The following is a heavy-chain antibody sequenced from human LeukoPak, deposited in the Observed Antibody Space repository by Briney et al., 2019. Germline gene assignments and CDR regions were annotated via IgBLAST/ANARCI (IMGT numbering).Heavy chain of an antibody. Sequence: SETRSLTCAVYGGSFSGHYWSWIRQPPGKGLEWIGEINHSGSTNYNPSLKSRVTISVDTSKNQFSLKLSSVTAADTAVYYCARLGPNYDILTGYPMKHYYYYGMDVWGQGTTVTVSS. V-gene: IGHV4-34*01. CDR3: ARLGPNYDILTGYPMKHYYYYGMDV. CDR1: GGSFSGHY. CDR2: INHSGST. D-gene: IGHD3-9*01. J-gene: IGHJ6*02.